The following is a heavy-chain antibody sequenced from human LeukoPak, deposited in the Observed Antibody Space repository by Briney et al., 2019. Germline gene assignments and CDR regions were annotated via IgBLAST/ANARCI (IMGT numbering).Heavy chain of an antibody. CDR1: GFTFSSYA. Sequence: PGGSLRLSCAASGFTFSSYAMHWVRQAPGKGLEWVAAISYDGSIKYSADSVKGRFTISRDNAKNSLYLQMNSLRAEDTAVYYCARKTYYGSGYAFDIWGQGTMVTVSS. V-gene: IGHV3-30*04. D-gene: IGHD3-10*01. CDR3: ARKTYYGSGYAFDI. J-gene: IGHJ3*02. CDR2: ISYDGSIK.